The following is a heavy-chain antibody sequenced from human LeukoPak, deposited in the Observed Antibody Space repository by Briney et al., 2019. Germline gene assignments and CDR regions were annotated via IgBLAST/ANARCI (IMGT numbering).Heavy chain of an antibody. J-gene: IGHJ4*02. CDR2: IYSSGST. Sequence: SETLSLTCTVSGGTISRYYWSWIRQSPGGGLEWIGYIYSSGSTNSNPSLKSRVTISVDMSKNEFSLKLNSVTAADTAVYYCARHDSAVGALFIWGQATLVTVSS. CDR1: GGTISRYY. V-gene: IGHV4-59*08. D-gene: IGHD1-26*01. CDR3: ARHDSAVGALFI.